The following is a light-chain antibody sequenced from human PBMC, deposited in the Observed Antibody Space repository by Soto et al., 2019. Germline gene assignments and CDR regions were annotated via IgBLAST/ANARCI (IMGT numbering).Light chain of an antibody. CDR3: HQRSDWLS. J-gene: IGKJ4*01. V-gene: IGKV3-11*01. CDR1: QSVSNF. CDR2: DAS. Sequence: EIVLTQSPATLSLSPGERATLSCRASQSVSNFLVWYQQKPGQAPRLLIYDASNRATDIPARFSGSGSGTDFTHTISGLEPEDFEVYYCHQRSDWLSFGGGTKVEIK.